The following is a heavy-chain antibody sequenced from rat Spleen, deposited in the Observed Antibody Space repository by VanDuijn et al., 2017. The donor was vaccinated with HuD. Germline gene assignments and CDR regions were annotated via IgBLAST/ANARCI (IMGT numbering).Heavy chain of an antibody. CDR3: TRDVAAY. Sequence: EVQLVESGGGLVQPGRSLKLSCAASGFTFSSFAMAWVRQAPKKGLEWVATITSGGSNTYYPDSVKGRFTISRDIAKRTLYLQMNSLRSEDTATYYCTRDVAAYWGQGTLVTVSS. CDR1: GFTFSSFA. CDR2: ITSGGSNT. J-gene: IGHJ3*01. V-gene: IGHV5-46*01.